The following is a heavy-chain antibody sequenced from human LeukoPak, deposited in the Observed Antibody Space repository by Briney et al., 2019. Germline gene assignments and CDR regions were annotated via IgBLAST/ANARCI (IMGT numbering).Heavy chain of an antibody. CDR1: GFSFSVNW. J-gene: IGHJ4*02. V-gene: IGHV3-7*01. CDR3: AKEGY. CDR2: IKKDESEK. Sequence: GGSLRLSCAASGFSFSVNWMSWVRQAPGKGPEWVASIKKDESEKYYVDSVSGRFTISRDNAKNSLYLQMNSLRVEDTAVYYCAKEGYWGWGTLVTVSS.